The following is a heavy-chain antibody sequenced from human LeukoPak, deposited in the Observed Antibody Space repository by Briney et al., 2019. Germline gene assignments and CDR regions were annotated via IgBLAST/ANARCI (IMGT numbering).Heavy chain of an antibody. CDR2: IFTTGGA. J-gene: IGHJ4*02. CDR1: GGSISSYY. D-gene: IGHD7-27*01. Sequence: SETLSLTCTVSGGSISSYYWSWIRQPAVKGLEWIGRIFTTGGANYNPSLKSRVTMSLDTSKNLFSLKLNSVTAADTAVYYCVRDGPSWGLLWGQGALVTVSS. CDR3: VRDGPSWGLL. V-gene: IGHV4-4*07.